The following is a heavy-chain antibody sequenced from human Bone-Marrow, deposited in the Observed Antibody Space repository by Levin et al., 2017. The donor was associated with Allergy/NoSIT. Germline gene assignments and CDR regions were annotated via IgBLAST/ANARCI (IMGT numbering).Heavy chain of an antibody. V-gene: IGHV1-69*04. CDR2: IIPIGIT. J-gene: IGHJ4*02. CDR1: GGTFNNYT. CDR3: AREVATVTIDRFDY. D-gene: IGHD4-11*01. Sequence: PRASVKVSCKAPGGTFNNYTLNWVRQAPGQGLEWMGRIIPIGITNYAQQFQGRVTITADKSTSTAYMELSSLRSDDTAVYYCAREVATVTIDRFDYWGQGTLVTVSS.